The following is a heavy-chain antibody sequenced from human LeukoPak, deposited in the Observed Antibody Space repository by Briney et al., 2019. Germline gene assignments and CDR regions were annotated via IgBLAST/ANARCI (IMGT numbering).Heavy chain of an antibody. CDR3: ATGRRSFDY. Sequence: ASVKVSCKASGYTFTNYYMHWVRQAPGQGLEWMGIVNPSDGGTSYAQQFQGRVTMTRDTSTSTVYMELSSLRSEDTAVYYCATGRRSFDYWGRGTLVTVSS. CDR1: GYTFTNYY. CDR2: VNPSDGGT. D-gene: IGHD7-27*01. J-gene: IGHJ4*02. V-gene: IGHV1-46*01.